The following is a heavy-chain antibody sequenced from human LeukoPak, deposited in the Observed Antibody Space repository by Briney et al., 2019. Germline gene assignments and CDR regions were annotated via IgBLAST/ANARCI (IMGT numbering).Heavy chain of an antibody. D-gene: IGHD6-19*01. Sequence: PGGSLRLSCAASGFTFSSYAMSWVRQAPGKGLEWVSAISGSGSSTYYADSVKGRFTISRDNSKNTLYLQTNSLRAEDTAVYYCAKGGGPSGWQNFDYWGQGTLVTVSS. V-gene: IGHV3-23*01. J-gene: IGHJ4*02. CDR3: AKGGGPSGWQNFDY. CDR1: GFTFSSYA. CDR2: ISGSGSST.